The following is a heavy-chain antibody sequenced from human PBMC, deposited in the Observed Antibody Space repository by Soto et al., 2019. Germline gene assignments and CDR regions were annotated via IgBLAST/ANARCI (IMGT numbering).Heavy chain of an antibody. CDR2: ITGSGRDT. D-gene: IGHD2-8*01. V-gene: IGHV3-23*01. CDR1: GFTFRNNV. J-gene: IGHJ4*02. Sequence: LRLSCAASGFTFRNNVLSWVRQVPGKGLDWVSGITGSGRDTYYADSVKGRFTISRDNSKNMVFLQMNSLRAEDTALYYCAKNGLDNSPSAIDSWGPGTLGTVSS. CDR3: AKNGLDNSPSAIDS.